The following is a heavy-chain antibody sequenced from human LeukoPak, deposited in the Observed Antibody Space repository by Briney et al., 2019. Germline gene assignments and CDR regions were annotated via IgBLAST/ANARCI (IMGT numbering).Heavy chain of an antibody. CDR1: GFTFSSYA. V-gene: IGHV3-30*04. CDR3: ASTRPYDYVWGSYRGWGRKPFDY. J-gene: IGHJ4*02. Sequence: GGSLRLSCAASGFTFSSYAMHWVRQAPGKGLEWAAVISYDGSNKYYADSVKGRFTISRDNSKNTLYLQMNSLRAEDAAVYYCASTRPYDYVWGSYRGWGRKPFDYWGQGTLVTVSS. D-gene: IGHD3-16*02. CDR2: ISYDGSNK.